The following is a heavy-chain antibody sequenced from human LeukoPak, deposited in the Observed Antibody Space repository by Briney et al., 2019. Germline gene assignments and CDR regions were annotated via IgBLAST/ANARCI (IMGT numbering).Heavy chain of an antibody. D-gene: IGHD3-3*01. V-gene: IGHV1-18*01. J-gene: IGHJ4*02. CDR1: GYTFTSYG. CDR2: ISAYNGNT. CDR3: ARDHYDFWSGYYTGILYYFDY. Sequence: ASVKVSCKASGYTFTSYGISWVRQAPGQGLEWMGWISAYNGNTNYAQKLQGRVTMTTDTSTSTAYMELRSLRSDDTAVYYCARDHYDFWSGYYTGILYYFDYWGQGTLVTVSS.